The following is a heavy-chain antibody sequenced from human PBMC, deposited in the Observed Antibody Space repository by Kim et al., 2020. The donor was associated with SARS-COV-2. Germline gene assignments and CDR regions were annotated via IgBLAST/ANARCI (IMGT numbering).Heavy chain of an antibody. J-gene: IGHJ4*02. CDR3: AKDITYYYDSSGYYFDY. D-gene: IGHD3-22*01. V-gene: IGHV3-23*01. Sequence: GGSLRLSCAASGFTFSSYAMSWVRQAPGKGLEWVSAISGSGGSTYYADSVKGRFTISRDNSKNTLYLQMNSLRAEDTAVYYCAKDITYYYDSSGYYFDYWGQGTLVTVSS. CDR2: ISGSGGST. CDR1: GFTFSSYA.